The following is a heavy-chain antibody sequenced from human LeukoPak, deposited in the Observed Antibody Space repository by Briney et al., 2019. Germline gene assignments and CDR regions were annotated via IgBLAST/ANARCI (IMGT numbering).Heavy chain of an antibody. V-gene: IGHV1-18*01. CDR1: GYTFTSYG. Sequence: ASVTVSCKASGYTFTSYGISWVRQAPGQGLEWMGWISAYNGNTNYAQKLQGRVTMTTDTSTSTAYMELRSLRSDDTAVYYCARDSYSSGWTDYFDYWGQGTLVTVSS. CDR2: ISAYNGNT. J-gene: IGHJ4*02. D-gene: IGHD6-19*01. CDR3: ARDSYSSGWTDYFDY.